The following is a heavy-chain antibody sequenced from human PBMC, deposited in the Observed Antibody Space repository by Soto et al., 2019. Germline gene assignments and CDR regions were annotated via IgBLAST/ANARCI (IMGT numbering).Heavy chain of an antibody. CDR2: INSDGSST. J-gene: IGHJ4*02. CDR1: GFTFSSYW. Sequence: GGSLRLSCAASGFTFSSYWMHWVRQAPGKGLVWVSRINSDGSSTSYADSVKGRFTISRDNTKNTLYLQMNSLRAEDTAVYYCVRGELRPRFDYWGQGTLVTVSS. CDR3: VRGELRPRFDY. D-gene: IGHD1-7*01. V-gene: IGHV3-74*01.